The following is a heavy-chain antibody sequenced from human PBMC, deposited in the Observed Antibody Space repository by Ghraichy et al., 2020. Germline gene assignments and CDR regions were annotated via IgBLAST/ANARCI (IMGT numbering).Heavy chain of an antibody. Sequence: SQTISLTCAISGDSVSSNSYAWNWIRLSPSRGLEWLGRTYYRSKWYNDYAVSVKGRITINPDTSKNQFSLELNSVTPEDTAVYYCARDWGSAWPFDPWGQGILVTVSS. CDR1: GDSVSSNSYA. CDR3: ARDWGSAWPFDP. D-gene: IGHD6-19*01. V-gene: IGHV6-1*01. J-gene: IGHJ5*02. CDR2: TYYRSKWYN.